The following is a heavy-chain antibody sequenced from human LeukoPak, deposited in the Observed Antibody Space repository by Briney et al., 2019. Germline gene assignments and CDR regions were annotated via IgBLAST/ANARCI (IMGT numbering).Heavy chain of an antibody. D-gene: IGHD2-2*01. V-gene: IGHV3-74*01. J-gene: IGHJ6*02. CDR2: INSDGTST. CDR1: GFTFNNYW. Sequence: GGSLRLSCEGSGFTFNNYWMHWVRQGPGKGLVWVSRINSDGTSTTYAASVKGRFTISRDNAKNMLYLQMNSLRAEDTAVYYCAKDTNALYYYCGMDVWGQETTVTVSS. CDR3: AKDTNALYYYCGMDV.